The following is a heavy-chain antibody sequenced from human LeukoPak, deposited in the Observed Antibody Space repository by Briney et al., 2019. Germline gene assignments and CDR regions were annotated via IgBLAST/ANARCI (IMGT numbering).Heavy chain of an antibody. J-gene: IGHJ4*02. Sequence: GSLRLSCSTSGFTFSSYAMSWVRQAPGKGLEWVSAISGSGGSTYYADSVKGRFTISRDNSKNTLYLQMNSLRAEDTAVYYCAKRRYDSRAYTPWGQGTLATFSS. V-gene: IGHV3-23*01. D-gene: IGHD3-22*01. CDR3: AKRRYDSRAYTP. CDR2: ISGSGGST. CDR1: GFTFSSYA.